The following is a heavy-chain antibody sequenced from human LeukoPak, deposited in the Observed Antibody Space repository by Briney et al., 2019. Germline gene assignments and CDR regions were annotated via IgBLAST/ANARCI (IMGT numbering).Heavy chain of an antibody. V-gene: IGHV3-21*01. J-gene: IGHJ4*02. CDR1: GFTFSSYS. CDR2: ISSSSSYI. D-gene: IGHD3-22*01. CDR3: ASSGYLRGHFHY. Sequence: GGSLRLSCAASGFTFSSYSMNWVRQAPGKGLGWVSSISSSSSYIYYADSVKGRFTTSRDNAKNSLYLQMNSLRAEDTAVYYCASSGYLRGHFHYWGQGTLVTVSS.